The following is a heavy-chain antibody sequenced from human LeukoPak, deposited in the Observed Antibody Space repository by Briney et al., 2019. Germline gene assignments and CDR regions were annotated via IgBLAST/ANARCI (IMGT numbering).Heavy chain of an antibody. Sequence: ASVKVSCKASGYTFTSYGISWVRQAPGQGLEWMGWISANNGNTNYAQKLQGRVTMTTDTSTSTAYMELRSLRSDDTAVYYCARDLGSGSHHAFDIWGQGTMVTVSS. CDR2: ISANNGNT. V-gene: IGHV1-18*01. D-gene: IGHD1-26*01. CDR1: GYTFTSYG. CDR3: ARDLGSGSHHAFDI. J-gene: IGHJ3*02.